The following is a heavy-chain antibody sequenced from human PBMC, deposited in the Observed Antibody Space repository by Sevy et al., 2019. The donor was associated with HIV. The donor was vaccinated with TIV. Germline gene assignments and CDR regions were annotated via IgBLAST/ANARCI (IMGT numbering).Heavy chain of an antibody. CDR2: IYPGDSDT. V-gene: IGHV5-51*01. Sequence: GESLKISCKGSGYSFTSYWIGWVRQMPGKGLEWMGIIYPGDSDTRYSPSFQGQVTISADKSISTAYLQWSSLKASDTGMYYCARDGNKGYCSSTSCFVSDAFDIWGQGTMVTVSS. CDR1: GYSFTSYW. CDR3: ARDGNKGYCSSTSCFVSDAFDI. D-gene: IGHD2-2*01. J-gene: IGHJ3*02.